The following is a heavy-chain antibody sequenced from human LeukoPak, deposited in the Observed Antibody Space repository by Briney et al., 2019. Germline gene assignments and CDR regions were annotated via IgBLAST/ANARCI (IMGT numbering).Heavy chain of an antibody. CDR2: ISSSSYYI. Sequence: PGGSLRLSCAASGFTFSRYSLNWVRQAPGKGLEWVSSISSSSYYIYYTDSVKGRFTISRDNAKNSLYLQMNSLRAEDTAVYYCAREPSRIFGTEGAFDIWGQGTMVTVSS. CDR3: AREPSRIFGTEGAFDI. CDR1: GFTFSRYS. D-gene: IGHD3-3*01. J-gene: IGHJ3*02. V-gene: IGHV3-21*01.